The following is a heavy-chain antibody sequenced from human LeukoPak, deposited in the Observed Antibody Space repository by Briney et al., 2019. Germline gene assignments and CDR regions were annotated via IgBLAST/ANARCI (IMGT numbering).Heavy chain of an antibody. Sequence: GASVKVSCKASGYTFTNYGISWVRQAPGQGLEWMGWISTYNGNTNYAQKVQGRVTMTTDTSTSTAYMELRSLRSDDTAVYYCARGWTFADPMVGPTTGYPDYWGQGTLVTVSS. CDR3: ARGWTFADPMVGPTTGYPDY. CDR2: ISTYNGNT. V-gene: IGHV1-18*01. J-gene: IGHJ4*02. CDR1: GYTFTNYG. D-gene: IGHD1-26*01.